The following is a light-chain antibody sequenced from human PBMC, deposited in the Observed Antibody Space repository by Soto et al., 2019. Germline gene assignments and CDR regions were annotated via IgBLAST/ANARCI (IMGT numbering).Light chain of an antibody. J-gene: IGKJ5*01. CDR2: DTS. CDR1: QTLSNSF. V-gene: IGKV3-20*01. CDR3: QQYGTSEII. Sequence: EIPLTQSPCTLSSSTGERATLSCRASQTLSNSFIAWYQQKPGQAPRLLIYDTSSRATGVPDRYSASGSGTDFTLTISRLEPEDFAVFFCQQYGTSEIIFGQGTRLEIK.